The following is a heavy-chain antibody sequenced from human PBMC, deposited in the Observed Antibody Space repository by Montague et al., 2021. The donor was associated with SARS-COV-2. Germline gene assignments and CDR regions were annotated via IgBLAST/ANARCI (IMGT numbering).Heavy chain of an antibody. Sequence: SLRLSCAISGFSLNIYDLYWVRQTPGGGLECVSLIGPTGKTFYAGSVKGRFTISRDRANDALYLHMNSLTAGDAGVYYCASRAVDIHGLQNWDRGTLVTVSS. CDR2: IGPTGKT. J-gene: IGHJ4*02. CDR3: ASRAVDIHGLQN. V-gene: IGHV3-13*01. CDR1: GFSLNIYD. D-gene: IGHD2-2*03.